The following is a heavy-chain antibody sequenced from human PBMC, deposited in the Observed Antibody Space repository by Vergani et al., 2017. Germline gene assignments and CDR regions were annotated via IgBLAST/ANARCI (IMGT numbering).Heavy chain of an antibody. J-gene: IGHJ6*02. CDR1: GFTFSSYG. CDR2: IRYDGSNK. V-gene: IGHV3-30*02. Sequence: QVQLVESGGGLVKPGGSLRLSCAASGFTFSSYGMHWVRQAPGKGLEWVAFIRYDGSNKYYADSVKGRFTISRDNSKNTLYLQMNSLRAEDTAVYYCAKDREWAPPVHYYYYGMDVWGQGTTVTVSS. CDR3: AKDREWAPPVHYYYYGMDV. D-gene: IGHD1-26*01.